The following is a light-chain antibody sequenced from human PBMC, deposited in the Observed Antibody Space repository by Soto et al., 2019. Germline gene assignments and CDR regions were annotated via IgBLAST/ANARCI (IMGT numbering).Light chain of an antibody. J-gene: IGKJ2*01. CDR3: QQFNTYPYT. CDR1: QDVSSA. CDR2: HAS. V-gene: IGKV1-13*02. Sequence: AIQLTQSPSSLSASVGDRVTITCRADQDVSSALAWYQQKPGKAPNLLIYHASNLHRGVPSRFSGSGFGTDFTLAVSSLQAEDFATYYCQQFNTYPYTFGQGTKLEI.